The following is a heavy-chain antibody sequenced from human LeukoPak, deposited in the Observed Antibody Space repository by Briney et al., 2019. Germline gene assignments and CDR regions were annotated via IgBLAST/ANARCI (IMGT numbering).Heavy chain of an antibody. V-gene: IGHV3-33*01. Sequence: PGGSLRLSCAASGFTFSSYGMHWVRQAPGKGLEWVAVIWYDGSNKYYADSVKGRFTISRDNSKNTLYLQMNSLRAEDTAVYYCXXXXXYDFWSGSIDNWFDPWGQGTLVTVSS. CDR3: XXXXXYDFWSGSIDNWFDP. D-gene: IGHD3-3*01. CDR1: GFTFSSYG. CDR2: IWYDGSNK. J-gene: IGHJ5*02.